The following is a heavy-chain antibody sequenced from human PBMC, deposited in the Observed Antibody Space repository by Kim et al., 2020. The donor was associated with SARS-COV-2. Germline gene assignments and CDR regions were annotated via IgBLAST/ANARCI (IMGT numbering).Heavy chain of an antibody. CDR3: ARSRQTHLVNKWWLRGYYFDY. D-gene: IGHD5-12*01. Sequence: SVKVSCKASGGTFSSYAISWVRQAPGQGLEWMGGIIPIFGTANYAQKFQGRVTITADESTSTAYMELSSLRSEDTAVYYCARSRQTHLVNKWWLRGYYFDYWGQGTLVTVSS. J-gene: IGHJ4*02. V-gene: IGHV1-69*13. CDR2: IIPIFGTA. CDR1: GGTFSSYA.